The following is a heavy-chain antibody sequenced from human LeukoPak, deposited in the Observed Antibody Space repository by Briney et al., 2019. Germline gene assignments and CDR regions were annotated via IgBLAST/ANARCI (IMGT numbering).Heavy chain of an antibody. D-gene: IGHD3-10*01. V-gene: IGHV4-4*07. CDR1: GGSISSYY. J-gene: IGHJ4*02. CDR3: ARDYNVERFGGLLNWYYFDY. CDR2: IYTSGGT. Sequence: PSETLSLTCTVSGGSISSYYWSWIRQPAGKGLEWIGRIYTSGGTNYNPSLKSRVTMSVDTSKNQFSLKLSSVTAADTAVYYCARDYNVERFGGLLNWYYFDYWGQGTLVTVSS.